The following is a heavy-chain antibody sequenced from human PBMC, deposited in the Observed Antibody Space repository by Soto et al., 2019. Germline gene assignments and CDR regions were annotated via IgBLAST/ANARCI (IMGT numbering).Heavy chain of an antibody. CDR3: ARFLWSDTSLYYFDY. J-gene: IGHJ4*02. V-gene: IGHV2-5*02. Sequence: QITLKESGPTLVKPTQTLTLTCTYSGFSHTGSGVGMGWIRQPPGNALEWLALMYWDDDKRYSPSLKSRLTITKDTSKNQVALTVTNMDPVDTATYYCARFLWSDTSLYYFDYWGQGTLVTVSS. D-gene: IGHD3-3*01. CDR2: MYWDDDK. CDR1: GFSHTGSGVG.